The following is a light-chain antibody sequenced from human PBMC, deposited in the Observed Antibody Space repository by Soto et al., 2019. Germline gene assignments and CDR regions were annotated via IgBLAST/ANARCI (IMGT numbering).Light chain of an antibody. CDR1: SSKIGSNT. V-gene: IGLV1-44*01. CDR3: GTRDSSLTSWV. J-gene: IGLJ3*02. CDR2: SNN. Sequence: QSVLTQPPSASGTPGQRVTISCSGSSSKIGSNTVNWYQQLPGTAPKLLIYSNNQRPSGVPDRFSGSKSGTSASLAISGLQSEDEAFYYCGTRDSSLTSWVFGGGTQLTVL.